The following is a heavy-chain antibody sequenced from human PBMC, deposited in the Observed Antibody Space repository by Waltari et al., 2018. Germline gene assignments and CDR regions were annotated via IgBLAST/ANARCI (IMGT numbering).Heavy chain of an antibody. Sequence: EVQMLESGGGLIQPGGSLRLSCEASGFTFDNYAMSWVRQAPGKGLEWVSNLGGGADGANYADSVKVRFTISRDNSKDTLYLQMQSLRVEDTAIYYCARLIRGGWFDPWGQGTLVTVSS. J-gene: IGHJ5*02. CDR1: GFTFDNYA. D-gene: IGHD3-16*01. V-gene: IGHV3-23*01. CDR2: LGGGADGA. CDR3: ARLIRGGWFDP.